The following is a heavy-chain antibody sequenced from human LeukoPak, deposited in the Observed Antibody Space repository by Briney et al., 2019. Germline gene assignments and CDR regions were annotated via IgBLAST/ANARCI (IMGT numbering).Heavy chain of an antibody. Sequence: SGTLSLTCAVSGYSISSGYYWGWIRQPPGKGLEWIGSIFHSGSTFYNPSLKSRVTISLDTSKNQFSLNLSSVTAADTAVYYCARLLALWGQGTTVTVSS. J-gene: IGHJ6*02. D-gene: IGHD3-3*01. V-gene: IGHV4-38-2*01. CDR1: GYSISSGYY. CDR2: IFHSGST. CDR3: ARLLAL.